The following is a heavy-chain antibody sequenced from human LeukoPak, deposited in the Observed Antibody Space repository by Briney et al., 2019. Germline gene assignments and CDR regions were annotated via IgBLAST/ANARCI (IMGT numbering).Heavy chain of an antibody. J-gene: IGHJ6*02. V-gene: IGHV4-30-4*01. CDR2: IYYSGST. CDR1: GGSISSGDYY. CDR3: AREEIVVVTARLYYYYGMDV. Sequence: SETLSLTCTVSGGSISSGDYYWSWIRQPPGKGPEWIVYIYYSGSTYYNPSLKGRVTISVDTSKNQFSLKLSSVTAADTAVYYCAREEIVVVTARLYYYYGMDVWGQGTTVTVSS. D-gene: IGHD2-21*02.